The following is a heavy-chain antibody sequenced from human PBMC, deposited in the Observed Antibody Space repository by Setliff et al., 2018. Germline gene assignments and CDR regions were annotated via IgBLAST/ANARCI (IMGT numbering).Heavy chain of an antibody. V-gene: IGHV4-39*01. CDR2: IYDSGSS. D-gene: IGHD2-15*01. CDR3: GRGFSRIEGWGNWLDP. Sequence: PSETLSLTCTVSGGSISSSSYYWGWIRQPPGKGLEWIGNIYDSGSSNYNASLKSRLIITRDTSKNQISLKLTSVTAADTAVYYCGRGFSRIEGWGNWLDPWGQGILVTVSS. J-gene: IGHJ5*02. CDR1: GGSISSSSYY.